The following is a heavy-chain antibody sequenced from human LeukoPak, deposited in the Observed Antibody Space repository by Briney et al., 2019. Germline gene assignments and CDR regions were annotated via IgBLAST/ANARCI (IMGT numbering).Heavy chain of an antibody. CDR1: GYTFTSYH. CDR2: INPGGGTT. J-gene: IGHJ6*03. D-gene: IGHD3-3*01. Sequence: ASVKVSCKASGYTFTSYHMHWVRQAPGQGLEWMGIINPGGGTTIYAQNFQGRVTMTRDTSTSTVYMELSSLRSEDTAVYYCARGRSYYDFWSGYYKPYYYMDVWGKGTTVTVSS. CDR3: ARGRSYYDFWSGYYKPYYYMDV. V-gene: IGHV1-46*01.